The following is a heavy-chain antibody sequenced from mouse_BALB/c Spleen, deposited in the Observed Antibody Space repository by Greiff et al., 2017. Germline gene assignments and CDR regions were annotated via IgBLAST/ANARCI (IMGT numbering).Heavy chain of an antibody. V-gene: IGHV5-15*02. J-gene: IGHJ4*01. CDR2: ISNLAYSI. Sequence: EVKLVESGGGLVQPGGSRKLSCAASGFTFSDYGMAWVRQAPGKGPEWVAFISNLAYSIYYADTVTGRFTISRENATNTLYLEMSSLRSEDTAMYYCARGGVYDGYLYAMDYWGQGTSVTVSS. CDR1: GFTFSDYG. CDR3: ARGGVYDGYLYAMDY. D-gene: IGHD2-3*01.